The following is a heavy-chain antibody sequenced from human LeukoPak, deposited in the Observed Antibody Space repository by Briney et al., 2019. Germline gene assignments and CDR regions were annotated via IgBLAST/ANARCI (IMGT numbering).Heavy chain of an antibody. J-gene: IGHJ4*02. CDR3: ASDTVAGTG. V-gene: IGHV4-39*07. Sequence: SETLSLTCTVSGGSISSCSYYWRWIRQPPGKGLEWIGSIYYSGSTYYNPSLKSRVTISADTSKNQFSLKLSSVTAADTSVYYCASDTVAGTGWGQGTLVTVSS. CDR1: GGSISSCSYY. CDR2: IYYSGST. D-gene: IGHD6-19*01.